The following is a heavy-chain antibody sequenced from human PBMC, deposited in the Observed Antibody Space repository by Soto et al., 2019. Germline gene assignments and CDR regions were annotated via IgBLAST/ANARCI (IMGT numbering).Heavy chain of an antibody. Sequence: QAQLEQSGGEVKKPGSSVKVSCKASRVAFSKFIVTWVRQAPGLGLEWVGGIIPSFGTANYAQKFQGRVTIAADESTSTSYMEVNNLRAEDTAVDYCAKVRYSSPMGYYYGMDVWGQGTTVTVSS. CDR3: AKVRYSSPMGYYYGMDV. CDR1: RVAFSKFI. D-gene: IGHD6-19*01. CDR2: IIPSFGTA. J-gene: IGHJ6*02. V-gene: IGHV1-69*01.